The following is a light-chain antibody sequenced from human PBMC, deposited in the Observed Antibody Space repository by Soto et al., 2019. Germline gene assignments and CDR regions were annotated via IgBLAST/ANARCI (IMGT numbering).Light chain of an antibody. CDR3: QPYYNWSLK. J-gene: IGKJ4*02. V-gene: IGKV3-15*01. CDR2: HTS. CDR1: HRIGDT. Sequence: EVVMRLSPATVSVSPGVGATLSCRASHRIGDTLASYQHKPGQTPRLLIYHTSTTATGVPTRFSGSRSGAEFSLTINSLQSEYFAVYYSQPYYNWSLKFGRGTTVDI.